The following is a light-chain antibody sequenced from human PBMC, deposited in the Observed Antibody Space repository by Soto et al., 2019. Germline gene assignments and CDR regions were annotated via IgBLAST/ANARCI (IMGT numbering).Light chain of an antibody. V-gene: IGLV2-14*03. CDR2: DVS. Sequence: QSALTQPASVSGSPGQSIIISCTGTSSDVGGYNYVSWYQQHPGKAPKLCIYDVSNRPSGVSNRFSGSKSGNTASLTISGLHAEDAADYYCNSYTSSNTYVFGTGTKLTVL. J-gene: IGLJ1*01. CDR1: SSDVGGYNY. CDR3: NSYTSSNTYV.